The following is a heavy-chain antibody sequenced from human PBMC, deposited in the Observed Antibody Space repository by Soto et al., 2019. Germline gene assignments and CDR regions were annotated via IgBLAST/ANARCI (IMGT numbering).Heavy chain of an antibody. D-gene: IGHD5-18*01. V-gene: IGHV4-31*03. J-gene: IGHJ4*02. Sequence: SETLSLTCTVSGGSISSEGYYWSWFRQLPGKGLEWIGDIYYSGTTYHNPSLRSRLTISGDASKNQFSLKLSSVTAADTALYYCARGRGYSYGPYYFDYWGQGTLVTV. CDR1: GGSISSEGYY. CDR2: IYYSGTT. CDR3: ARGRGYSYGPYYFDY.